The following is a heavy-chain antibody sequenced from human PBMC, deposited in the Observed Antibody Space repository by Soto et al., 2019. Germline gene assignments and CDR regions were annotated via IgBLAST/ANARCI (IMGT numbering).Heavy chain of an antibody. V-gene: IGHV3-74*01. CDR1: GFTFSSYW. CDR2: INEDGSTI. Sequence: EVQLVESGGGLVQPGGSLRLSCAASGFTFSSYWMHWVRQAPGKGLVWVSRINEDGSTINYADSVKGRFTISRDNDKNTLSLEMKSRGAGDTVVFYCARDRGGGGGYWGQGTLVTVSS. CDR3: ARDRGGGGGY. D-gene: IGHD3-16*01. J-gene: IGHJ4*02.